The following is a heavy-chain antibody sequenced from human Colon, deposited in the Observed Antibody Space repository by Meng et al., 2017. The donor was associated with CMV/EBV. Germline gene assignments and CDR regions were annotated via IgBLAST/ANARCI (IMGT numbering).Heavy chain of an antibody. J-gene: IGHJ4*02. V-gene: IGHV5-51*01. CDR3: VRREYFDTETGK. CDR2: IHPVDSDT. Sequence: GESLKISCQGSGYSFSNDWIVWVRQLPGKGLEWMGLIHPVDSDTRYSPSFQGQVTISADKTNRTAYLQWSSLRASDTAMYYCVRREYFDTETGKWGQGTMVTVSS. D-gene: IGHD3-22*01. CDR1: GYSFSNDW.